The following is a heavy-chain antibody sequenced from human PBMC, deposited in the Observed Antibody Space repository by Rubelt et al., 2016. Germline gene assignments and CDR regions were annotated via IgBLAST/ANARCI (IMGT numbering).Heavy chain of an antibody. Sequence: GKGLEWVAVISYDGNIENYADSVRGRFTISRDQSKNTLYLQMSSLRNDDTAVYYCMKDYPKTVVVPSAHQWDYWGPGTLVTVSS. D-gene: IGHD2-15*01. CDR2: ISYDGNIE. CDR3: MKDYPKTVVVPSAHQWDY. V-gene: IGHV3-30*04. J-gene: IGHJ4*02.